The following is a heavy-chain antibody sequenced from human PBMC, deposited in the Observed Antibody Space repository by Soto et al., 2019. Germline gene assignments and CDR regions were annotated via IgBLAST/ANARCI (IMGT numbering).Heavy chain of an antibody. V-gene: IGHV4-59*08. CDR3: ARLWGVVGGVFDF. J-gene: IGHJ3*01. CDR2: SGST. D-gene: IGHD2-2*01. Sequence: SGSTNYTPSLKSRVTISVDTSKNQFSLKLSSVTAADTAVYYCARLWGVVGGVFDFWGQGTMVTVSS.